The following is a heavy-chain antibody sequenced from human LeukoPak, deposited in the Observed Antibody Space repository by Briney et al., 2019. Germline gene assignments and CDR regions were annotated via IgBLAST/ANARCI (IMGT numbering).Heavy chain of an antibody. CDR2: ISSSSSYI. D-gene: IGHD1-26*01. Sequence: SGGSLRLSCAASGFTFSSYSMNWVRQAPGKGLEWVSSISSSSSYIYYADSVKGRFTISRDNAKNSLYLQMNSLRADDTAVYYCARDKDVGATLLDYWGQGTLVTVSS. V-gene: IGHV3-21*01. CDR1: GFTFSSYS. J-gene: IGHJ4*02. CDR3: ARDKDVGATLLDY.